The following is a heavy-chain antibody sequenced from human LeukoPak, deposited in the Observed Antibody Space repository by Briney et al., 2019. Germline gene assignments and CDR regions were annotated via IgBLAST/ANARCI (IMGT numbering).Heavy chain of an antibody. Sequence: ASVKVSCKASGYTFTNNYLHWVRQAPGQGLEWMGMIYPRDGSTSYAQNFQGRVTVTRDTSTTTVHMELRGLRSEGTAVYYCARDQEGFDYWGQGTVVTVSS. CDR2: IYPRDGST. J-gene: IGHJ4*02. V-gene: IGHV1-46*01. CDR3: ARDQEGFDY. CDR1: GYTFTNNY.